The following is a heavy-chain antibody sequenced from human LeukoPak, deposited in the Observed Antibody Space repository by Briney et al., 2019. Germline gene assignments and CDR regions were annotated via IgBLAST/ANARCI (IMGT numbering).Heavy chain of an antibody. V-gene: IGHV3-30*03. CDR3: AREHSSGWYLLPNFDY. Sequence: GRSLRLSCAASGFTFSSYGMHWVRQAPGKGLEWVAVISYDGSNKYYADSVKGRFTISRDNSKNTLYLQMNSLRAEDTAVYYCAREHSSGWYLLPNFDYWGQGTLVTVSS. D-gene: IGHD6-19*01. J-gene: IGHJ4*02. CDR1: GFTFSSYG. CDR2: ISYDGSNK.